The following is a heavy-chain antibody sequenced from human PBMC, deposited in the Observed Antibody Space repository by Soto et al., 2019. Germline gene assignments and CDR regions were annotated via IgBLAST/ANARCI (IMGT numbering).Heavy chain of an antibody. Sequence: PGGSLRLSCAVSGFTFSSYAMHWVRQAPGKGLEWVAVISYEGSNKYNADSVKGRFTISRDNSKNTLYLQMNGLRAEDTAVYYCAKDPKEYYYGLRSYNSYYYMDVSGKGTTVNVSS. CDR1: GFTFSSYA. V-gene: IGHV3-30*18. CDR2: ISYEGSNK. CDR3: AKDPKEYYYGLRSYNSYYYMDV. J-gene: IGHJ6*03. D-gene: IGHD3-10*01.